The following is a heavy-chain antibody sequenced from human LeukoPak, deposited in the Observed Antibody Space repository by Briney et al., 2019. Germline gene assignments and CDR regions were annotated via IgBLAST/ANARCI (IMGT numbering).Heavy chain of an antibody. CDR3: ARRGYYYDSSGYSGAFDI. D-gene: IGHD3-22*01. CDR1: GYSFTSHW. Sequence: GESLKISCKGSGYSFTSHWIGWVRQMPGKGLEWMGIIYPGDSDTRYSPSFQGQVTISADKSISTAYLQWSSLKASDTAMYYCARRGYYYDSSGYSGAFDIWGQGTMVTVSS. V-gene: IGHV5-51*01. CDR2: IYPGDSDT. J-gene: IGHJ3*02.